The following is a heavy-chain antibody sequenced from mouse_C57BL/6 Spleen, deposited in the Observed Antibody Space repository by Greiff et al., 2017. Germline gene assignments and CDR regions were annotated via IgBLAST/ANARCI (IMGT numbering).Heavy chain of an antibody. CDR2: IYPGDGDT. J-gene: IGHJ3*01. CDR3: ARDRRDGYYGAY. Sequence: QVQLKESGPELVKPGASVKISCKASGYAFSSSWMNWVKQRPGKGLEWIGRIYPGDGDTNYNGKFKGKATLTADKSSSTAYMQLSSLTSEDSAVYFCARDRRDGYYGAYWGQGTLVTVSA. D-gene: IGHD2-3*01. CDR1: GYAFSSSW. V-gene: IGHV1-82*01.